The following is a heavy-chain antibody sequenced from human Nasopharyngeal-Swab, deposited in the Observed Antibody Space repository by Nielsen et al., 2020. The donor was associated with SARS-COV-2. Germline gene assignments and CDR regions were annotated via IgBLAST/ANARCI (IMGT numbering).Heavy chain of an antibody. D-gene: IGHD4-23*01. CDR2: ISYDGSNK. Sequence: GGSLRLSCAASGFTFSSYGMHWVRQAPGKGLEWVAVISYDGSNKYYADSVKGRFTISRDNSMNTLYLQMNSLRAEDTAVYYCAAAPSGDYGGYWGQGTLVTVSS. J-gene: IGHJ4*02. CDR1: GFTFSSYG. CDR3: AAAPSGDYGGY. V-gene: IGHV3-30*03.